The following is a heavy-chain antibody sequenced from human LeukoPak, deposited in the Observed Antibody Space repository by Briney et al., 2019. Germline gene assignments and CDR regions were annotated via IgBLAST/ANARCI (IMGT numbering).Heavy chain of an antibody. CDR3: AKESIGSTSGFDY. CDR2: ISWNSGSI. Sequence: GGSLGLSCAASGFTFDDYAMHWVRQAPGKGLEWVSGISWNSGSIGYADSVKGRFTISRDNAKNSLYLQMNSLRAEDTALYYCAKESIGSTSGFDYWGQGTLVTVSS. CDR1: GFTFDDYA. V-gene: IGHV3-9*01. J-gene: IGHJ4*02. D-gene: IGHD3-10*01.